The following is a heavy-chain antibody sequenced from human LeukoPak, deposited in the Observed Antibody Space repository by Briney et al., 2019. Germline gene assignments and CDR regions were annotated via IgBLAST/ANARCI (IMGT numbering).Heavy chain of an antibody. D-gene: IGHD6-19*01. CDR1: GFTFSNYG. Sequence: GGSLRLSCAASGFTFSNYGMHWVRQAPGKGLEWVANINKDGSEKHYVDSVKGRFTISRDNAKNSLYLQMNSLRAEDTAVYYCARGRSGWSEGDYWGQGTLVTVSS. V-gene: IGHV3-7*01. J-gene: IGHJ4*02. CDR2: INKDGSEK. CDR3: ARGRSGWSEGDY.